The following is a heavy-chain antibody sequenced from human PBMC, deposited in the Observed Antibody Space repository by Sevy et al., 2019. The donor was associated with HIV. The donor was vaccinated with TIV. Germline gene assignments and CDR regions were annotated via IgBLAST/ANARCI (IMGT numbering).Heavy chain of an antibody. CDR3: ARDGYSGYDFGDN. Sequence: GGSLRLSCAASGFTFSSYSMNWVRQAPGKGLEWVSSISSSSRYIYYADSLKGRFTISRDNAKNSLFLQMNSLRVEDTAVYYCARDGYSGYDFGDNWGQGTRVTVSS. CDR1: GFTFSSYS. J-gene: IGHJ4*02. CDR2: ISSSSRYI. V-gene: IGHV3-21*01. D-gene: IGHD5-12*01.